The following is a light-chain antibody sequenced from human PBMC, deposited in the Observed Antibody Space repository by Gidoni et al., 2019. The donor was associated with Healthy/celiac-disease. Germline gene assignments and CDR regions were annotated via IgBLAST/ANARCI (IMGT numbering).Light chain of an antibody. J-gene: IGKJ4*01. V-gene: IGKV1-5*03. CDR2: KAS. CDR3: QQYNTYPLT. Sequence: DIQMTQFPSTVSASVGDRVTITCRASQSISTWLAWFQQRPGKAPKLLMYKASSLESGVPSRFSGSRSGTEFTLSINSLQPDDSATYYCQQYNTYPLTFGGGTKVEIK. CDR1: QSISTW.